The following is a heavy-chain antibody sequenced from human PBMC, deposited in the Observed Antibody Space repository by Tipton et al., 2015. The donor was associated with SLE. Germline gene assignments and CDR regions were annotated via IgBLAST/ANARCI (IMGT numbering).Heavy chain of an antibody. CDR2: ISWNSGSI. CDR3: AKDRGDFWSGPSRYFDL. V-gene: IGHV3-9*01. D-gene: IGHD3-3*01. J-gene: IGHJ2*01. Sequence: SLRLSCAASGFTFDDCAMHWVRQAPGKGLEWVSGISWNSGSIGYADSVKGRFTISRDNAKNSLYLQMNSLRAEDTALYYCAKDRGDFWSGPSRYFDLWGRGTLVTVSS. CDR1: GFTFDDCA.